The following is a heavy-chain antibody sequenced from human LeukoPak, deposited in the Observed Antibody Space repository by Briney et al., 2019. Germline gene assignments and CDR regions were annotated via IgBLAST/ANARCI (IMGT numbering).Heavy chain of an antibody. CDR2: IYYSGST. CDR3: ASVLYYYGSGSYSPVTTP. CDR1: GGSISSSSYY. D-gene: IGHD3-10*01. J-gene: IGHJ5*02. Sequence: SETLSLTCTVSGGSISSSSYYWGWIRQPPGKGLEWIGSIYYSGSTYYNPSLKSRVTISVDTSKNQFYLKLSSVTAADTAVYYCASVLYYYGSGSYSPVTTPWGQGTLVTVSS. V-gene: IGHV4-39*01.